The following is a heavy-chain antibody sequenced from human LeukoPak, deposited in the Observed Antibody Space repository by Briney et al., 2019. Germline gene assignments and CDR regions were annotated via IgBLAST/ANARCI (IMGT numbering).Heavy chain of an antibody. D-gene: IGHD6-13*01. V-gene: IGHV1-69*13. CDR1: GGTFSSYA. CDR2: IIPIFGTA. Sequence: ASVKVSCKASGGTFSSYAISWVRQAPGQGLEWMGGIIPIFGTANYAQKFQGRVTITADESTSTAYMELSSLRSEDTAVYYCATAAGYSSSWDNNWFDPWGQGTLVTVSS. J-gene: IGHJ5*02. CDR3: ATAAGYSSSWDNNWFDP.